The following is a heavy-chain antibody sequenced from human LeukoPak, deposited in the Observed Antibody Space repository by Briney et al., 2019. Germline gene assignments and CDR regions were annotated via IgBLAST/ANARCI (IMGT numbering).Heavy chain of an antibody. J-gene: IGHJ4*02. CDR1: GYTFTSYV. CDR2: INAGNGNT. CDR3: ARRMDSGSYFDY. D-gene: IGHD1-26*01. Sequence: ASVKVSCKASGYTFTSYVIHWVRQAPGQRLEWMGWINAGNGNTKYSQEFQDRVTITRDTSASTAYMELSSLRSEDMAVYYCARRMDSGSYFDYWGQGTLVTVSS. V-gene: IGHV1-3*03.